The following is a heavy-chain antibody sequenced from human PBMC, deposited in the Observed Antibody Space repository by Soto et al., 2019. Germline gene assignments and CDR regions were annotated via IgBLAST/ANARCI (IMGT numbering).Heavy chain of an antibody. CDR1: GFTFSSYA. V-gene: IGHV3-23*01. CDR3: ARDITMIVVQGDDY. CDR2: ISGSGGST. J-gene: IGHJ4*02. Sequence: GGSLRPSCAASGFTFSSYAMSWVRQAPGKGLEWVSAISGSGGSTYYADSVKGRFTISRDNSKNTLYLQMNSLRAEDTAVYYCARDITMIVVQGDDYWGQGTLVTVSS. D-gene: IGHD3-22*01.